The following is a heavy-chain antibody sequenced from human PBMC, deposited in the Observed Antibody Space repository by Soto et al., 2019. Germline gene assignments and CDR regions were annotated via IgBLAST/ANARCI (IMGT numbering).Heavy chain of an antibody. V-gene: IGHV3-11*01. CDR1: GFRFSYYY. Sequence: LILSCVASGFRFSYYYMSWIRQAPGKGLEWIAYVTSSGGSTDYADSVKGRFTISRDNAKNSLYLQMNSLRVEDTAVYYCAREIDYSSGCLDYWGQGTPVTVSS. CDR3: AREIDYSSGCLDY. J-gene: IGHJ4*02. CDR2: VTSSGGST. D-gene: IGHD6-19*01.